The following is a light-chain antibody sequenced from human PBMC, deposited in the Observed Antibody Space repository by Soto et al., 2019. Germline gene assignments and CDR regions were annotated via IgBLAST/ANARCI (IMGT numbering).Light chain of an antibody. V-gene: IGKV3-20*01. CDR1: QSVSSSY. CDR3: QQYGSSPYT. Sequence: EIVLTQSPGTLSLSPGERATVSCRASQSVSSSYLAWYQQKPGQAPRLLIYGASSRATGIPDRFSGSGSGTDFTLTISRLEPDDFALYYCQQYGSSPYTFGQGTKLEIK. J-gene: IGKJ2*01. CDR2: GAS.